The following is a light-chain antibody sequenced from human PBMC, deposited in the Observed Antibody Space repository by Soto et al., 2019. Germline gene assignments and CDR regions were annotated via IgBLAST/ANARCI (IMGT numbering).Light chain of an antibody. CDR1: QSVSSY. CDR3: HQYGTSPRT. Sequence: EIVMPQSPSTLSVSPVERATLSCRASQSVSSYLAWYQQKPGQAPRLLIYDASNRATGRPDRFSGSGSGTDFTLTISRMEAEDFAVDYCHQYGTSPRTFGQGTKVDI. J-gene: IGKJ1*01. CDR2: DAS. V-gene: IGKV3-20*01.